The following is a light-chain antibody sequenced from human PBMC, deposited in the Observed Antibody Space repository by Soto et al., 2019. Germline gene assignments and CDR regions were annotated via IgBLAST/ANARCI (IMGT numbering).Light chain of an antibody. CDR3: SSYAGSNNLGV. Sequence: QSALTQPPSASGSPGQSVTISCTGTSGDVGGYNYVSWYQQHPGKAPKLMIYEVSKRPSGVPDRFSGSKSGNTASLTVSGLQAVDEADYYCSSYAGSNNLGVFGGGTKLTVL. V-gene: IGLV2-8*01. J-gene: IGLJ2*01. CDR2: EVS. CDR1: SGDVGGYNY.